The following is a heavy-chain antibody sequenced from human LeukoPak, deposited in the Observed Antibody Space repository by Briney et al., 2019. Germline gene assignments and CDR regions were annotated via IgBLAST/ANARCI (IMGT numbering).Heavy chain of an antibody. CDR1: GGSVSSRSYY. J-gene: IGHJ4*02. V-gene: IGHV4-61*01. D-gene: IGHD3-22*01. Sequence: PSETLTLTCTVSGGSVSSRSYYWSWIRQPPGKGLEWIGYIYYSGSTNYNPSLKSRVTISVDTSKNLFSLKLSSVTAADTAVYYCARWDSSGYYYLDYWGQGTLVTVSS. CDR3: ARWDSSGYYYLDY. CDR2: IYYSGST.